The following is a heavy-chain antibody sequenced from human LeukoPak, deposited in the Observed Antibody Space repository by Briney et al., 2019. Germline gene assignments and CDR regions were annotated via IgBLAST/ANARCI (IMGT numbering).Heavy chain of an antibody. CDR3: ASHSSGYYRGFDY. J-gene: IGHJ4*02. Sequence: GGSLRLSCAASGFTFSSYGMHWVRQAPGKGLEWVAVISYDGSNKYYADSVKGRFTISRDTSKNTLYLQMNSLRAEDTAVYYCASHSSGYYRGFDYWGQGTLVTVSS. D-gene: IGHD3-22*01. CDR1: GFTFSSYG. V-gene: IGHV3-30*03. CDR2: ISYDGSNK.